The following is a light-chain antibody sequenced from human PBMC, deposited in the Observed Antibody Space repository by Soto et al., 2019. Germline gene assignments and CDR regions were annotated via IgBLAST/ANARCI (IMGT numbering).Light chain of an antibody. Sequence: QSGLTQPPSASATPGQTITISCTGTRSNIGNNIVTWYQQLPGAAPKVVVYRTKQRPSGVPDRFSGSKSGTSASLAITGLRRGEGADYYGGAWEDAGSGRGVFGGGTRLPV. CDR2: RTK. CDR1: RSNIGNNI. J-gene: IGLJ3*02. CDR3: GAWEDAGSGRGV. V-gene: IGLV1-44*01.